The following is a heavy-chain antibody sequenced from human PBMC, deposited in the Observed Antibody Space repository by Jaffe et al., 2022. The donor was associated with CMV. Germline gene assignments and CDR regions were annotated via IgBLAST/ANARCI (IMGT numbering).Heavy chain of an antibody. CDR2: MNPNSGNT. J-gene: IGHJ3*02. D-gene: IGHD5-12*01. CDR1: GYTFTSYD. V-gene: IGHV1-8*01. Sequence: QVQLVQSGAEVKKPGASVKVSCKASGYTFTSYDINWVRQATGQGLEWMGWMNPNSGNTGYAQKFQGRVTMTRNTSISTAYMELSSLRSEDTAVYYCARGEMGWLHTGGQDAFDIWGQGTMVTVSS. CDR3: ARGEMGWLHTGGQDAFDI.